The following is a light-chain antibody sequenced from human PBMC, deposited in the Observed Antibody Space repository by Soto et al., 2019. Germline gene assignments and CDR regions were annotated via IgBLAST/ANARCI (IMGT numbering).Light chain of an antibody. CDR1: QSVSSN. V-gene: IGKV3-20*01. Sequence: IVMTQSPASLSVSPWERATLSCRTSQSVSSNLAWYQQKPGQAPRLLIYDASDRATGIPDRFSGSGSGTDFTLTISRLEPEDFTVYYCQQYGSSLITFGQGTRLEIK. CDR3: QQYGSSLIT. J-gene: IGKJ5*01. CDR2: DAS.